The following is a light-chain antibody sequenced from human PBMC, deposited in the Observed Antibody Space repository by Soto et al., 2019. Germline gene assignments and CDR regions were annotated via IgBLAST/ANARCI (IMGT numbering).Light chain of an antibody. CDR2: SAS. Sequence: EIVMTQSPATLSVSPGERATLSCRASQSISTELAWYQQKPGQPPRLLIYSASTRATGVPARFTGSGSGSVFTRTSSGLQSEDFAVYYCQQLNNRPLTVGQKTRLEI. CDR3: QQLNNRPLT. J-gene: IGKJ2*01. CDR1: QSISTE. V-gene: IGKV3-15*01.